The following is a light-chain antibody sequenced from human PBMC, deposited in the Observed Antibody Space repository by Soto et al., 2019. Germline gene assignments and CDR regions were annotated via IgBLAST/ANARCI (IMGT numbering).Light chain of an antibody. CDR1: SSDVGGYDY. V-gene: IGLV2-14*01. J-gene: IGLJ1*01. Sequence: QSALTQPASVSGSPGQSITISCTGSSSDVGGYDYVSWYQQHPGKVPKLMIYEVRNRPSGVSNRFSGSKSGTSASLAISGLQSEDEAVYYCASWDDSLNGYVFGTGTKLTVL. CDR2: EVR. CDR3: ASWDDSLNGYV.